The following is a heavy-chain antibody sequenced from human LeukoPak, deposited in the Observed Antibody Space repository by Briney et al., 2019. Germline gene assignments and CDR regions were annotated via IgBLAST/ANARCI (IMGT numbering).Heavy chain of an antibody. CDR1: GFTFSSFA. J-gene: IGHJ4*02. D-gene: IGHD4-17*01. V-gene: IGHV3-23*01. CDR2: ISGSGGTT. Sequence: SGGSLRLSCAASGFTFSSFAMSWVRQAPGKGLEWASTISGSGGTTNYADSVKGRFTFSRDNSKKMVYLQMNSLRVEDTAVYYCAKDLPDYGDYIEGYWGQGTLVTVSS. CDR3: AKDLPDYGDYIEGY.